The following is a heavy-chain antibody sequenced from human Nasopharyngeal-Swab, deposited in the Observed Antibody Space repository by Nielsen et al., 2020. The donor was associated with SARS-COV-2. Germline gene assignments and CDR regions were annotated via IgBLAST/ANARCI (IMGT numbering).Heavy chain of an antibody. CDR3: ARDSPYSSGWNYYCYYYYMDV. D-gene: IGHD6-19*01. Sequence: WIRQPPGKGLEWVANIKQDGSEKYYVDSVKGRFTISRDNAKNSLYLQMNSLRAEDTAVYYCARDSPYSSGWNYYCYYYYMDVWGKGTTVTVSS. J-gene: IGHJ6*03. CDR2: IKQDGSEK. V-gene: IGHV3-7*03.